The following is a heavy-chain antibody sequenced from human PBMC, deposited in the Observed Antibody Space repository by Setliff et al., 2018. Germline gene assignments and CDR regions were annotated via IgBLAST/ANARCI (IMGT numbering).Heavy chain of an antibody. Sequence: ASVKVSCKTSGYAFITFGMSWVRQAPGQGLEWMGWMSPVYGIANYARKFQGRVTLTADTSTTTAYLELRTLTSEDTAVYFCANAAAADAFGVWGLGTLVTVSS. D-gene: IGHD6-13*01. CDR1: GYAFITFG. V-gene: IGHV1-18*01. J-gene: IGHJ3*01. CDR3: ANAAAADAFGV. CDR2: MSPVYGIA.